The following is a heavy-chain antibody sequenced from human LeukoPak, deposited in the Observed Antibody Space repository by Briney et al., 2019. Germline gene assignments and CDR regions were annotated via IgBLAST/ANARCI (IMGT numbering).Heavy chain of an antibody. CDR2: ISGSGGST. V-gene: IGHV3-23*01. D-gene: IGHD3-22*01. CDR3: ARGYYYESSGYSTPFDY. J-gene: IGHJ4*02. CDR1: GFTFSINA. Sequence: PGGSLRLSCTASGFTFSINAMSWVRQAPGKGLEWVSGISGSGGSTYYADSVRGRFTISRDNSKNTLYLHLNGLRAEDTAIYYCARGYYYESSGYSTPFDYWGQGPLVTVSS.